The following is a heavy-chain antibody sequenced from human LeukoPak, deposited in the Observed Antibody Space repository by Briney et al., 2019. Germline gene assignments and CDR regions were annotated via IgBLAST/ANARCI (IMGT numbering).Heavy chain of an antibody. Sequence: SVRVSCKASGGTFSSYAISWVRQAPGQGLEWLGGLIPIFRTAHYAQKFQGRVTITADESTSTAYMELSSLRSEDTAVYYCASIFGSSALYHYYGMDVWGQGTTVTVSS. CDR3: ASIFGSSALYHYYGMDV. CDR1: GGTFSSYA. J-gene: IGHJ6*02. V-gene: IGHV1-69*13. D-gene: IGHD6-25*01. CDR2: LIPIFRTA.